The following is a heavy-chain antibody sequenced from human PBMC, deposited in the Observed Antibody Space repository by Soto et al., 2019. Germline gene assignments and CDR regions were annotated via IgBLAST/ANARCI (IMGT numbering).Heavy chain of an antibody. V-gene: IGHV4-61*08. CDR3: ARHVTDYYYYMDV. Sequence: SETLSLTCTVSGGSISSGDYYWSWIRQPPGKGLEWIGYIYYSGSTNYNPSLKSRVTISVDTSKNQFSLKLSSVTAADTAVYYCARHVTDYYYYMDVWGKGTTVTVS. CDR2: IYYSGST. CDR1: GGSISSGDYY. J-gene: IGHJ6*03. D-gene: IGHD2-21*02.